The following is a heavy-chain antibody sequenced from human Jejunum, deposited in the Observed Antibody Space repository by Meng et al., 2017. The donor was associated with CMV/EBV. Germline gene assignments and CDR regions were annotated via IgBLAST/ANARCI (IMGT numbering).Heavy chain of an antibody. Sequence: SYFWTWIRQPPGKGREWLGYVYYDGGSTNYNPSLKSRVTISVDSPENQFSLKLTSVTAADTAVYYCARVPAELGSSSSSYYFDSWGQGTLVTVSS. CDR3: ARVPAELGSSSSSYYFDS. CDR2: VYYDGGST. V-gene: IGHV4-59*01. CDR1: SYF. J-gene: IGHJ4*02. D-gene: IGHD6-13*01.